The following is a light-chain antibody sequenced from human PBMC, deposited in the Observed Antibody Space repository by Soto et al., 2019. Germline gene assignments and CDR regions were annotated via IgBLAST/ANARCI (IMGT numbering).Light chain of an antibody. V-gene: IGLV2-8*01. Sequence: QSALTQPPSASGSPGQSVTISCTGTSSDVGGYNYVSWYQQHPGKPPKLMIYEVSKRPSGVPDRFSGSKSGNTASLTVSGLQAEDEADYYCSSYAGSNHNWVFGGGTKLTVL. J-gene: IGLJ3*02. CDR1: SSDVGGYNY. CDR3: SSYAGSNHNWV. CDR2: EVS.